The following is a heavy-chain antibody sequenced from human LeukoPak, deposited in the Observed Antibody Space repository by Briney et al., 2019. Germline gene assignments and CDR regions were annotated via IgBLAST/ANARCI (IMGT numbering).Heavy chain of an antibody. J-gene: IGHJ4*02. CDR1: GFTFSSYS. V-gene: IGHV3-23*01. CDR2: ISGSGGST. CDR3: ANSPVMYYYDSSGYYPDY. Sequence: PGGSLRLSCAASGFTFSSYSMNWVRQAPGKGLEWVSSISGSGGSTYYADSVKGRFTISRDNSKNTLYLQMNSLRAEDTAVYYCANSPVMYYYDSSGYYPDYWGQGTLVTVSS. D-gene: IGHD3-22*01.